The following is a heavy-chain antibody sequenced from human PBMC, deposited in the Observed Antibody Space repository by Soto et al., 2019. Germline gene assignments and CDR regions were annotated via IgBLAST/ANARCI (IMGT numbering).Heavy chain of an antibody. J-gene: IGHJ6*02. CDR3: ARDKMEGSSSWYGPYYYYGMDV. CDR2: ISAYNGNT. CDR1: GYTFTSYG. V-gene: IGHV1-18*01. Sequence: ASVKVSCKASGYTFTSYGIIWVRQAPGQGLEWMGWISAYNGNTNYAQKLQGRVTMTTDTSTSTAYMELRSLRSDDTAVYYCARDKMEGSSSWYGPYYYYGMDVWGQGTTVTVSS. D-gene: IGHD6-13*01.